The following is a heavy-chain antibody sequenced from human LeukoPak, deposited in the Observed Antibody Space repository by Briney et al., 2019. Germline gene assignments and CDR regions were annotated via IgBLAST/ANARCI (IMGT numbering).Heavy chain of an antibody. V-gene: IGHV3-30*18. D-gene: IGHD6-19*01. CDR1: GFTFSSYG. CDR2: ISYDGSNK. J-gene: IGHJ4*02. CDR3: AKDRGYHSSGWYYFDY. Sequence: GRSLRLSCAASGFTFSSYGMHWVRQAPGKGLEWVAVISYDGSNKYYADSVKGRFTISRDNSKNTLYLQMNSLRAEDTAVYYCAKDRGYHSSGWYYFDYWGQGTLVTVSS.